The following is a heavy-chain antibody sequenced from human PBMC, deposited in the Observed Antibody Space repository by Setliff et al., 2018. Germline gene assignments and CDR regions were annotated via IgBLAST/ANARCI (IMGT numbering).Heavy chain of an antibody. Sequence: SVKVSCKASGYTFTTYYMQWVRQARGQRLEWIGWIVVGSGNTNYAQKFQERVTITRDMSTSTAYMELSSLRSEDTAVYYCAAGSSGWYLNYWGQGTLVTVSS. CDR1: GYTFTTYY. CDR3: AAGSSGWYLNY. J-gene: IGHJ4*02. CDR2: IVVGSGNT. D-gene: IGHD6-19*01. V-gene: IGHV1-58*02.